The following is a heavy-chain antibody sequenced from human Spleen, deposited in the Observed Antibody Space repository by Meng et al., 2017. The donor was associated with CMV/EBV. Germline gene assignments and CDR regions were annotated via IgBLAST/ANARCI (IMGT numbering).Heavy chain of an antibody. J-gene: IGHJ4*02. CDR2: IIHGGSP. V-gene: IGHV4-34*02. Sequence: QGQVKPWGAGLLKPSASLSLTCAVNGGSLSGAHRNWIRQPPGKGLEWIGEIIHGGSPSYNPSLKSRVTISIDTSKNQLSLMLSSVTAADTAVYYCARRPTGIDYWGQGTLVTVSS. CDR3: ARRPTGIDY. D-gene: IGHD2-8*02. CDR1: GGSLSGAH.